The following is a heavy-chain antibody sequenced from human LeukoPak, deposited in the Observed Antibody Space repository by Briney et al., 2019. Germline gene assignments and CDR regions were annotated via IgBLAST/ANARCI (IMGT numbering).Heavy chain of an antibody. CDR3: ARENPDAYTDY. J-gene: IGHJ4*02. CDR1: GFTFSSCT. CDR2: ISSSSSYR. D-gene: IGHD4-11*01. Sequence: GGSLRLSCAASGFTFSSCTMNWVRQAPGKGLEWGSSISSSSSYRYYADSVKGRFTISRDNAKNSLYLQMNSLRAEDTAVYYCARENPDAYTDYWGQGTLVTVSS. V-gene: IGHV3-21*01.